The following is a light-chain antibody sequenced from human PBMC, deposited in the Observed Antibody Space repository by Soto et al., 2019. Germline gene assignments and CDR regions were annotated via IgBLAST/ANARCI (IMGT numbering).Light chain of an antibody. V-gene: IGKV1-12*01. CDR1: QAISSW. Sequence: DIQMTQSPSSVSASVGDRVTITCRASQAISSWLAWYQQKPGQVPKLLIYAASTLQSGVPSRFSGSGSGTDFTLTISSLHPEDLATYYCQQVNNFPLTFGGGTAVEIK. CDR2: AAS. J-gene: IGKJ4*01. CDR3: QQVNNFPLT.